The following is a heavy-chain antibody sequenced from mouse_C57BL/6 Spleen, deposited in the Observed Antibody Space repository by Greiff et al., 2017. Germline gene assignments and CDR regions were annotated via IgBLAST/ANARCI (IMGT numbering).Heavy chain of an antibody. J-gene: IGHJ3*01. D-gene: IGHD2-5*01. CDR1: GYSITSGYY. CDR3: ARESNYPFFAY. V-gene: IGHV3-6*01. CDR2: ISYDGSN. Sequence: EVKLQESGPGLVKPSQSLSLTCSVTGYSITSGYYWYWIRQFPGNKLEWWGYISYDGSNNYNPSLKNRISITRDTSKNQFFLTLNSVTTEDTATYYCARESNYPFFAYWGQGTLVTVSA.